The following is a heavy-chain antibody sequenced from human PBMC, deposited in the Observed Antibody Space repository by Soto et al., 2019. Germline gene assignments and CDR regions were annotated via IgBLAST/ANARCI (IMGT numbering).Heavy chain of an antibody. V-gene: IGHV3-23*01. CDR1: GFTFTPYA. D-gene: IGHD2-2*01. J-gene: IGHJ4*02. Sequence: EVHVLESGGDLVQPGGSLRLSGAASGFTFTPYAMTWFRKPAGKGREGVSIIIDSSSTYYAASVKGRFTISRDNSKNTLYLEMTSLRADDTAVYYCAKNKGGNYCTRTSCLYSFDYWGQGTLVTVSS. CDR2: IIDSSST. CDR3: AKNKGGNYCTRTSCLYSFDY.